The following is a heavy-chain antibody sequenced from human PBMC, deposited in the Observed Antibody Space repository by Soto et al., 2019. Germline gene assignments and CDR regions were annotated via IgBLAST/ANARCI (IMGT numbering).Heavy chain of an antibody. D-gene: IGHD3-3*01. CDR1: GGTFSSYT. J-gene: IGHJ6*02. Sequence: QVQLVQSGAEVRKPGSSVKVSCKGSGGTFSSYTVYWVRQAPGQGLEWMGGIIPFFGTSNYAQNFQDRITLTADKSTGTAYMELSSLRFEDTAIYYCARKLRLYYGMDVWGQGTTVTVSS. V-gene: IGHV1-69*06. CDR3: ARKLRLYYGMDV. CDR2: IIPFFGTS.